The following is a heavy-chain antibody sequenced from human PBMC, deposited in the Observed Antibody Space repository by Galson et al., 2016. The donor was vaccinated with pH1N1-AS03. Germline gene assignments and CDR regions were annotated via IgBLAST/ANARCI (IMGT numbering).Heavy chain of an antibody. CDR1: GFTFDDSA. CDR3: ARSPGYCSAGSCSDQGYFDY. Sequence: LRLSCAAAGFTFDDSAMHWVRQAPGKGLEWVSGIDWNSGTIDYTDSVKGRFTISRDNAKNSLYLQMNSLRAEDTALYYCARSPGYCSAGSCSDQGYFDYWGPGTLVTVSS. CDR2: IDWNSGTI. D-gene: IGHD2-15*01. J-gene: IGHJ4*02. V-gene: IGHV3-9*01.